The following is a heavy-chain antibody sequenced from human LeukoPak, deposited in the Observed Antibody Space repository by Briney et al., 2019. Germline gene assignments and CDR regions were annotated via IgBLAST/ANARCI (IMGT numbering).Heavy chain of an antibody. CDR3: ARLISIAARPAWFDP. CDR2: IYTSGST. J-gene: IGHJ5*02. D-gene: IGHD6-6*01. CDR1: GGSISSYY. V-gene: IGHV4-4*09. Sequence: PSETLSLTCTVSGGSISSYYWSWIRQPPGKGLEWIGYIYTSGSTNYNPSHKSRVTISVDTSKNQFSLKLSSVTAADTAVYYCARLISIAARPAWFDPWGQGTLVTVSS.